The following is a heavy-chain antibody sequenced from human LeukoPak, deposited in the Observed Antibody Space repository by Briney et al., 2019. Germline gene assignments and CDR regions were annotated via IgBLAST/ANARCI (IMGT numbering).Heavy chain of an antibody. CDR1: GYTVTSYD. J-gene: IGHJ4*02. Sequence: ASVKVSCKASGYTVTSYDINWVRQAPGQGLEWMGWISTYNGNTNYAQKLQGRVTMTTDTSTSTAYMELRSLRSDDTAVYYCARDPHIVVVPAAMPEFDYWGQGTLVTVSS. CDR2: ISTYNGNT. D-gene: IGHD2-2*01. CDR3: ARDPHIVVVPAAMPEFDY. V-gene: IGHV1-18*01.